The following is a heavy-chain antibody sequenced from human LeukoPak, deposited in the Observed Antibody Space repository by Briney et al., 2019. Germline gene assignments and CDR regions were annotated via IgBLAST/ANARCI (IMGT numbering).Heavy chain of an antibody. D-gene: IGHD6-6*01. V-gene: IGHV3-48*01. CDR1: GFIFSNYN. J-gene: IGHJ4*02. Sequence: PGGSLRLSCTASGFIFSNYNMKWVRQAPGKGLEWVSYICTSSSTIYYADSVQGRFTISRDNGRNSLYLQMSRLRAQDTAVYYCARVWFGYGSSPVFDSWGQGTLVTVSS. CDR2: ICTSSSTI. CDR3: ARVWFGYGSSPVFDS.